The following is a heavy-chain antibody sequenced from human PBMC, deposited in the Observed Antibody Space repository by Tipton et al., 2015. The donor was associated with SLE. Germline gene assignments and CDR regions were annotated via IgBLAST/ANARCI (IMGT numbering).Heavy chain of an antibody. CDR1: GFTVSGNY. CDR3: AKDWGTGDVYYFQH. D-gene: IGHD2-8*02. V-gene: IGHV3-23*03. Sequence: SLRLSCAASGFTVSGNYMSWVRQAPGKGLEWVSVINNDGSVTTYADSVKGRFTISGDSSKDTLYLQMNSLRVEDTAVYYCAKDWGTGDVYYFQHWGQGTLVTVSS. J-gene: IGHJ1*01. CDR2: INNDGSVT.